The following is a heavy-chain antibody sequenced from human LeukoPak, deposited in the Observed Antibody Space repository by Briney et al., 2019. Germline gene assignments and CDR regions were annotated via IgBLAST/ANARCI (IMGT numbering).Heavy chain of an antibody. CDR1: GYTFTSYG. D-gene: IGHD3-22*01. CDR2: ISAYNGDT. J-gene: IGHJ4*02. CDR3: ARTWKEYYYDSSGSTWGYYFDY. V-gene: IGHV1-18*01. Sequence: ASVKVSCKASGYTFTSYGISWVRPAPGQGLEWMGWISAYNGDTNYAQKLQGRVTMTTDTSTSTAYMELRSLRSDDTAVYYCARTWKEYYYDSSGSTWGYYFDYWGQGTLVTVSS.